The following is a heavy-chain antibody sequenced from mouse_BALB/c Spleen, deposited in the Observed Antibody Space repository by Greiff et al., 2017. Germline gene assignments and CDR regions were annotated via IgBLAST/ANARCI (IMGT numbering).Heavy chain of an antibody. J-gene: IGHJ2*01. Sequence: EVNVVESGGGLVKPGGSLKLSCAASGFAFSSYDMSWVRQTPEKRLEWVAYISSGGGSTCYPDTVKGRFTISRDNAKNTLYLQMSSLKSEDTAMYYCARHSVTTVRSYYFDYWGQGTTLTVSS. CDR1: GFAFSSYD. V-gene: IGHV5-12-1*01. CDR3: ARHSVTTVRSYYFDY. D-gene: IGHD2-3*01. CDR2: ISSGGGST.